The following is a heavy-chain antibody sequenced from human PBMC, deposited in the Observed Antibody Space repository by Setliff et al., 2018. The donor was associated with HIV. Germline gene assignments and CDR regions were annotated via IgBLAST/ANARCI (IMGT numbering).Heavy chain of an antibody. CDR3: ARDRAESYYYYYYYMDV. V-gene: IGHV3-21*01. J-gene: IGHJ6*03. CDR1: GLTFSSYT. CDR2: ISSSSSYI. Sequence: PGGSLRFSCAASGLTFSSYTMNWVRQAPGKGLEWVSSISSSSSYIYYADSVKGRFTISRDNAKNSLYLQMNSLRAEDTAVYYCARDRAESYYYYYYYMDVWGKGTTVTVSS. D-gene: IGHD3-10*01.